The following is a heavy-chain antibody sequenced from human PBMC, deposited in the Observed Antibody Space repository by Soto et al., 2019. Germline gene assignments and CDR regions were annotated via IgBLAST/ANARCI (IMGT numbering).Heavy chain of an antibody. CDR3: AHAYGGRSLY. J-gene: IGHJ4*02. V-gene: IGHV2-5*02. Sequence: QITLKESGPTLVKPTQTLTLTCTFSGFSLPTDRVGLVWIRQPPGEALEWLAFIYWDDSKSYRASLESRLTITKDTSKNHVARTKTNMDSVDTATYYCAHAYGGRSLYWGQGTLVTVSS. D-gene: IGHD1-26*01. CDR2: IYWDDSK. CDR1: GFSLPTDRVG.